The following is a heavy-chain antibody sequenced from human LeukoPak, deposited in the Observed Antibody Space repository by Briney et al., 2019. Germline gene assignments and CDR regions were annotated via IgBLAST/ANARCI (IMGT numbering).Heavy chain of an antibody. CDR1: GGSISSGGYY. CDR3: ARALGYYDSSGGHYLDY. J-gene: IGHJ4*02. D-gene: IGHD3-22*01. Sequence: SETLSLTCTVSGGSISSGGYYWSWIRQHPGKGLEWIGYIYYSGSTYYNPSLKSRVTISVDTSKNQFSLKLSSVTAADTAVYYCARALGYYDSSGGHYLDYWGQGTLVTVSS. V-gene: IGHV4-31*03. CDR2: IYYSGST.